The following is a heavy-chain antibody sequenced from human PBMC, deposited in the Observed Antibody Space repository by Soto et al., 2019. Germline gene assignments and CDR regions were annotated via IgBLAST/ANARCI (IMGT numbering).Heavy chain of an antibody. V-gene: IGHV1-18*01. CDR3: ARPWYSSSWPLFDY. J-gene: IGHJ4*02. D-gene: IGHD6-13*01. Sequence: ASVKVSCKTSGYDFTWYGITWVRQAPGQGLEWIGRISVYSGNTNYAQKFQGRVTMTTDTSTSTVYMELSSLRSEDTAVYYCARPWYSSSWPLFDYWGQGTLVTVSS. CDR1: GYDFTWYG. CDR2: ISVYSGNT.